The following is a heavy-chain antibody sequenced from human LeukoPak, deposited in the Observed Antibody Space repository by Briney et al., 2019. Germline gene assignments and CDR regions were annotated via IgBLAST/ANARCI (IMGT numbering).Heavy chain of an antibody. D-gene: IGHD2-15*01. CDR1: GYTFTGYY. Sequence: ASVKVSCKASGYTFTGYYMHWVRQAPGQGLEWMGWINPNSGGTNYAQKIQGRVTMTRDTSISTAYMELSRLRSDDTAVYYCARVVYYYYYMDVWGKGTTVTVSS. CDR2: INPNSGGT. V-gene: IGHV1-2*02. CDR3: ARVVYYYYYMDV. J-gene: IGHJ6*03.